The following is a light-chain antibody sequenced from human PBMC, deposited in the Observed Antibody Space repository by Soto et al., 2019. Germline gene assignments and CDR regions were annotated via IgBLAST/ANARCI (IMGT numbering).Light chain of an antibody. V-gene: IGKV3-15*01. CDR3: QQYDNWPWT. Sequence: EVVMTQSPATLSVSPGERATLSCRASQSVGTDLAWYQQIPGQTPRLLMYGASTRATGVPARFSGTGSGTEFTLTISSLQSEDCAVYYCQQYDNWPWTFGQGTKVEIK. CDR1: QSVGTD. CDR2: GAS. J-gene: IGKJ1*01.